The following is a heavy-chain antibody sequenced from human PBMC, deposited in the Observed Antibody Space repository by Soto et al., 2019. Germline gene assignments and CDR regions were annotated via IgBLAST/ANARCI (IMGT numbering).Heavy chain of an antibody. J-gene: IGHJ4*02. CDR1: GFTFSSYS. D-gene: IGHD3-10*01. V-gene: IGHV3-21*01. CDR3: ARIYYGSGSYYIY. Sequence: EVQLVESGGGLVKPGGSLRLSCAASGFTFSSYSMNWVRQAPGKGLEWVSSISSSSSYIYYADSVKGRFTISRDNAKNSLYLQMNSLRAEDTAVYYCARIYYGSGSYYIYWGQGTLVTVSS. CDR2: ISSSSSYI.